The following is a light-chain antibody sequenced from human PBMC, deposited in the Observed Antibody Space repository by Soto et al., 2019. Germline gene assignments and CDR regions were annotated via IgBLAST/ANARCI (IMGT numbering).Light chain of an antibody. Sequence: EIVLTQSPATLSLSPGERATLSCRASQSVSSYYLAWYRQKPGQAPRLLIYAASSRATGIPDRFSGSGSGTDFTLTISRLEPEDFAVYYCQQYGSSPITFGQGTRLEIK. CDR3: QQYGSSPIT. CDR2: AAS. J-gene: IGKJ5*01. CDR1: QSVSSYY. V-gene: IGKV3-20*01.